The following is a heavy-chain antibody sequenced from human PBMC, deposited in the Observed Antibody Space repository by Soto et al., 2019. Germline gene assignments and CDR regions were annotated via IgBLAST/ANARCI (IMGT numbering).Heavy chain of an antibody. CDR3: AKDFIMAAAGPIDY. V-gene: IGHV3-23*01. J-gene: IGHJ4*02. CDR1: GFTFSSYA. CDR2: IIDSGGST. Sequence: EVQLLESGGGLVQPGGSLRLSCAASGFTFSSYAMSWVRQAPGKGLEWVSAIIDSGGSTYYADSVKGRFTISRDNSKNILYLQMNSLRADDTALYYCAKDFIMAAAGPIDYWGQGTLVTVSS. D-gene: IGHD6-13*01.